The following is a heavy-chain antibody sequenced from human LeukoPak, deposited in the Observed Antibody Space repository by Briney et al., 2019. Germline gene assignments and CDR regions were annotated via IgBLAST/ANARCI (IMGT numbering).Heavy chain of an antibody. CDR2: IYSGGST. V-gene: IGHV3-66*01. Sequence: GGSLRLSCAASGFTVSSNYKSWVRQAPGKGLEWVSVIYSGGSTYYADSVKGRFTISRDNSKNTLYLQMNSLRAEDTAVYYCARDSYGGNFDYWGQGTLVTVSS. CDR3: ARDSYGGNFDY. D-gene: IGHD4-23*01. J-gene: IGHJ4*02. CDR1: GFTVSSNY.